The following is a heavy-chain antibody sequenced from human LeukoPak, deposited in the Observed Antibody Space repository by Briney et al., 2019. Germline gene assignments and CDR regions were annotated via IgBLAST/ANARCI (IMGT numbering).Heavy chain of an antibody. CDR3: ARAGYYGSGSYNGNWFDP. D-gene: IGHD3-10*01. CDR2: INPNSGGT. J-gene: IGHJ5*02. V-gene: IGHV1-2*02. CDR1: GYTFTGYY. Sequence: ASVKVSCKASGYTFTGYYTHWVRQAPGQGLEWMGWINPNSGGTNYAQKFQGRVTMTRDTSISTAYMELSRLRSDDTAVYYCARAGYYGSGSYNGNWFDPWGQGTLVTVSS.